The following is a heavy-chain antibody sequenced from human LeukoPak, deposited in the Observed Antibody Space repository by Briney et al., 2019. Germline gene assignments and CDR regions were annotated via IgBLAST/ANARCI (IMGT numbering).Heavy chain of an antibody. Sequence: GGSLRLSCAASGFTSNKYWMSWVRQAPGKGLEWVATIKTDGSQKYYVDSVKGRFSISRDNANNSVYLQMNSLRADDTATYYCVRGLLEWLRLGTYYFDYWGQGTLVTVSS. D-gene: IGHD3-3*01. CDR3: VRGLLEWLRLGTYYFDY. CDR1: GFTSNKYW. V-gene: IGHV3-7*01. J-gene: IGHJ4*02. CDR2: IKTDGSQK.